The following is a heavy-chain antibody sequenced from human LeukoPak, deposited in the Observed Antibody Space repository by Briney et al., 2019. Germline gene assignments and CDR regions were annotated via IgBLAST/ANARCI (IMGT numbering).Heavy chain of an antibody. CDR3: ARVGDCSVDSNCYHFADWFDP. V-gene: IGHV4-59*08. CDR2: IYYSGST. CDR1: GDSISGYY. J-gene: IGHJ5*02. Sequence: SETLSLTCTVSGDSISGYYWSWIRQPPGKGLEWIGYIYYSGSTNYNPSLTSRVTISVDPSKNQFSLKLSSVTATDTAVYYCARVGDCSVDSNCYHFADWFDPWGQGTLVTVSS. D-gene: IGHD2-15*01.